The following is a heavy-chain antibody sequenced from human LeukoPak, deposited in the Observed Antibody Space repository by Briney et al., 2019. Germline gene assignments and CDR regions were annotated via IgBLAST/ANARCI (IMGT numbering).Heavy chain of an antibody. CDR1: GFTFSSYC. J-gene: IGHJ4*02. V-gene: IGHV3-33*01. CDR2: IWYDGSNK. D-gene: IGHD1-26*01. CDR3: AWPVGATAFLY. Sequence: GGSLRLSCAASGFTFSSYCMHWVRQAPGKGLEWVAVIWYDGSNKYYADSVKGRFTISKDNSKNTLYLQMSSLRAEDAAVDYSAWPVGATAFLYWGQGPLVTGSS.